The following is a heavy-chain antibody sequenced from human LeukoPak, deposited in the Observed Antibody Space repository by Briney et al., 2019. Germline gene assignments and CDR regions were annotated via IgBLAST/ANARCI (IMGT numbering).Heavy chain of an antibody. CDR3: ARHRTVSARQLNYYDSSGRSNRGAYFDY. D-gene: IGHD3-22*01. CDR1: GVSISSGSYY. Sequence: SETLSLTCTGSGVSISSGSYYWSWIRQPAGKGLEWIGRIYTSGSTHYNPSLKSRVTISVDTSKNQFSLKLSSVTAADTAVYYCARHRTVSARQLNYYDSSGRSNRGAYFDYWGQGTLVTVSS. J-gene: IGHJ4*02. V-gene: IGHV4-61*02. CDR2: IYTSGST.